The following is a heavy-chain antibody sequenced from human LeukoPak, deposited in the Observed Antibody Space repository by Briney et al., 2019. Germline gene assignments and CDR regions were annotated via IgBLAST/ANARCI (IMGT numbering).Heavy chain of an antibody. J-gene: IGHJ4*02. CDR1: GFTVRDFW. CDR3: VRGGWELDY. CDR2: IKEDGTAK. D-gene: IGHD4-23*01. Sequence: GGSLRLSCAASGFTVRDFWMAWFRQAPGKGLEWVAHIKEDGTAKYYVDSVRGRFTISKDDDKNSLSLQMNGLRVEDTAVYYCVRGGWELDYWGQGTLVTVSS. V-gene: IGHV3-7*01.